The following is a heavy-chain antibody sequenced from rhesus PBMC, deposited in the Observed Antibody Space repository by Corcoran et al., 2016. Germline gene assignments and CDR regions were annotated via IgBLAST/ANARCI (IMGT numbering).Heavy chain of an antibody. J-gene: IGHJ2*01. CDR1: GGSTSSNH. Sequence: QLQLQESGPGLVKPSETLSVTCAVSGGSTSSNHGRWIRQPPGQGLEGIGSIYGSGGSTDYNPSPKIRVALSGGTSKNQLSLMLGDGTAADTAVYYCARHKNCSGDVCYATNWYFDLWGPGTPITIYS. D-gene: IGHD2-8*01. CDR3: ARHKNCSGDVCYATNWYFDL. CDR2: IYGSGGST. V-gene: IGHV4-169*01.